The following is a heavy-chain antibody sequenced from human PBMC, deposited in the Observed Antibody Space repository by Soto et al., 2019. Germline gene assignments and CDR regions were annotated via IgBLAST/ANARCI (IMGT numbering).Heavy chain of an antibody. CDR3: ARGGNRYSNVASGVGGFDF. V-gene: IGHV4-59*01. CDR2: VYHTGAT. D-gene: IGHD5-12*01. Sequence: PSETLSLTCTVSGASISSSYWSWIRQSPERGLEWIAYVYHTGATNHNPSLKSRVTISLDTSKGQFSLNLTSLTTADTAVYFCARGGNRYSNVASGVGGFDFWGQGSMVTVFS. CDR1: GASISSSY. J-gene: IGHJ4*02.